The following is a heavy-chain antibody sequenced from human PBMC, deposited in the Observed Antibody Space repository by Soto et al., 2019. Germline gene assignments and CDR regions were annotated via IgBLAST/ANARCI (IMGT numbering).Heavy chain of an antibody. V-gene: IGHV3-33*01. J-gene: IGHJ4*02. CDR2: IWHDGKNK. CDR3: ARDPGQDEAMDY. Sequence: QVQVVESGGGVVQPGRSLRLSCAASGFTFSNFGMHWVRQAPGKGLEWVAVIWHDGKNKYYADSAEGRFTISRDNSKNTLYQQLNSLRAEDTAVYYCARDPGQDEAMDYWGQGTLVTVSS. CDR1: GFTFSNFG.